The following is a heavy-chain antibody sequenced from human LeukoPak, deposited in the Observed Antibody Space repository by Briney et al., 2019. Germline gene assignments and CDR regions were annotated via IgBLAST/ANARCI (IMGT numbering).Heavy chain of an antibody. D-gene: IGHD4/OR15-4a*01. CDR3: AVLRLDRVH. J-gene: IGHJ4*02. CDR2: ISGSGGST. Sequence: GGSLRLSCAVSGFTFSSYWMSWVRQAPGKGLEWVSAISGSGGSTYYADSVKGRFTISRDNSKNTLYLQMNSLRAEDTAVYYCAVLRLDRVHWGQGTLVTVSS. CDR1: GFTFSSYW. V-gene: IGHV3-23*01.